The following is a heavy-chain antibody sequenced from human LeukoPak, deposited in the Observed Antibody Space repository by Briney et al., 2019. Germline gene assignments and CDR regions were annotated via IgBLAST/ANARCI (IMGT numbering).Heavy chain of an antibody. CDR1: GFTFSSYA. J-gene: IGHJ4*02. CDR2: ISGSGGNT. D-gene: IGHD3-3*01. Sequence: PGGSLRLSWAASGFTFSSYAMSWVRQAPGKGLEWVSAISGSGGNTYYADSVKGRFTISRDSSKNALYLQMNSLRAEDTAVYYCAKGGFGVVIDPFDYWGQGTLVTVSS. CDR3: AKGGFGVVIDPFDY. V-gene: IGHV3-23*01.